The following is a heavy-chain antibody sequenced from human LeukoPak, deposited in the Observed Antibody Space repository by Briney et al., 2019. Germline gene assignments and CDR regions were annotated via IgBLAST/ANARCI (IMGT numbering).Heavy chain of an antibody. CDR2: INPNSGGT. D-gene: IGHD2-15*01. CDR1: GYTFTGYY. V-gene: IGHV1-2*02. J-gene: IGHJ4*02. Sequence: GASVKVSCKASGYTFTGYYMHWVRQAPGQGLEWMGWINPNSGGTNYAQKFQGRVTMTRDTSISTAYMELSRLRSDDTAVYYCARDSVEVVVAATWAYWGQGTLVTVSS. CDR3: ARDSVEVVVAATWAY.